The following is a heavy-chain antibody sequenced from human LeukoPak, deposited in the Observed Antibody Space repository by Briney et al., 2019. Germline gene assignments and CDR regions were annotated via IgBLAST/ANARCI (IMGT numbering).Heavy chain of an antibody. J-gene: IGHJ4*02. CDR3: ARGQGEVLRFLEWLFHYFDY. V-gene: IGHV4-34*01. D-gene: IGHD3-3*01. CDR1: GGSFSGYY. Sequence: KASETLSLTCAVYGGSFSGYYWSWIRQPPGKGLEWIGEINHSGSTNYNPSLKSRVTISVDTSKNQFSLKLSSVTAADTAVYYCARGQGEVLRFLEWLFHYFDYRGQGTLVTVSS. CDR2: INHSGST.